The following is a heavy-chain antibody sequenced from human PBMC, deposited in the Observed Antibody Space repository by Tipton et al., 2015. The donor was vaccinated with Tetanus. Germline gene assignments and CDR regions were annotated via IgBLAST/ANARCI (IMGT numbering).Heavy chain of an antibody. CDR1: GASTSSIYS. CDR3: VRGRGLGAYSYGFEY. Sequence: TLSLTCAVSGASTSSIYSWSWIRQPPGKGLEWIGYVFRSGSADYNPSLKSRVNISLDRSENQISLMLTSVTAADTAVYYCVRGRGLGAYSYGFEYWGQGALVTVSS. D-gene: IGHD5-18*01. CDR2: VFRSGSA. J-gene: IGHJ4*02. V-gene: IGHV4-30-2*01.